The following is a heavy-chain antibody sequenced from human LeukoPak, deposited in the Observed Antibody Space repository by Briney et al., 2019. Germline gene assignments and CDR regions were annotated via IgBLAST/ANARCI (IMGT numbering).Heavy chain of an antibody. Sequence: PGGSLRLSCAASGFTFSSYVMHWVRQAPGKGLEWVSYISSSSRSIYYADSVKGRFTISRDNANNSLSLQMNSLRDEDTAVYYCVLGSPFDYWGQGTLVTVSS. CDR2: ISSSSRSI. CDR3: VLGSPFDY. J-gene: IGHJ4*02. D-gene: IGHD3-10*01. CDR1: GFTFSSYV. V-gene: IGHV3-48*02.